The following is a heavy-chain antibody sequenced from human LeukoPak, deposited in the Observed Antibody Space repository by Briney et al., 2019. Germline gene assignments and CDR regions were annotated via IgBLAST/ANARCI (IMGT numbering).Heavy chain of an antibody. Sequence: GGSLRLSCAASGFTFSSYEMHWVRQAPGKGLVWVSRVDPDGNTDYADSVKGRFTISRDNAKNTLYLQMNSLRAEDTAVYRCARDVRGPHDFWGQGTLVTVSS. CDR3: ARDVRGPHDF. V-gene: IGHV3-74*01. J-gene: IGHJ4*02. CDR2: VDPDGNT. D-gene: IGHD2/OR15-2a*01. CDR1: GFTFSSYE.